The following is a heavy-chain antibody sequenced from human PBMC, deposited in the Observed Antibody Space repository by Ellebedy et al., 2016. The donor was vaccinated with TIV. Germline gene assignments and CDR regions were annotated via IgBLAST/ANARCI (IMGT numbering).Heavy chain of an antibody. CDR1: GFTFNSYS. J-gene: IGHJ4*02. CDR2: ISSSSTYI. D-gene: IGHD6-19*01. V-gene: IGHV3-21*01. CDR3: TRDVGFVAGTGGY. Sequence: PGGSLRLSCVASGFTFNSYSMNWVRLAPGKGLEWVSSISSSSTYIYYADSVKGRFTISRDNAKNSLYLQMNSLRAEDTAVYYCTRDVGFVAGTGGYWGQGTLVTVSS.